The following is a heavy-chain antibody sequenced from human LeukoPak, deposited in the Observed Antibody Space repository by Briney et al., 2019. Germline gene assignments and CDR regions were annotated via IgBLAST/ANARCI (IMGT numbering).Heavy chain of an antibody. J-gene: IGHJ4*02. V-gene: IGHV4-34*01. Sequence: SETLSLTCAVYGGSFSGYYWSWIRQPPGKGLEWIGEINHSGSTNYNPSLKSRVTISVDTSKNQFSLKLSSVTAADTAVYYCAGEGYSYGRTDYWGQGTLVTVSS. CDR3: AGEGYSYGRTDY. CDR1: GGSFSGYY. D-gene: IGHD5-18*01. CDR2: INHSGST.